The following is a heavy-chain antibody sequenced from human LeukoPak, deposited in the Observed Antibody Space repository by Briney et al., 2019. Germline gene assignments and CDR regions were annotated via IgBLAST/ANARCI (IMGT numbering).Heavy chain of an antibody. CDR3: AKDRPPYYYDSSGYYLDY. CDR1: GFTFSSYA. V-gene: IGHV3-23*01. J-gene: IGHJ4*02. CDR2: ISGSGGST. D-gene: IGHD3-22*01. Sequence: GGSLRLSCAASGFTFSSYAMSWVRQAPGKGLEWVSAISGSGGSTYYADSVKGRFTISRDNSKNTLYLQMNSLRAEDTAVYYCAKDRPPYYYDSSGYYLDYWGQGTLVTVSS.